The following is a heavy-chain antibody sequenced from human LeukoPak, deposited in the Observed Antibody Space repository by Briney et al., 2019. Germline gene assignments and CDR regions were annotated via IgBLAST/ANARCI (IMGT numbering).Heavy chain of an antibody. CDR3: ATPPYCSSTSCPLYYFDY. CDR1: GFXFSSYA. CDR2: ISGSGGST. D-gene: IGHD2-2*01. V-gene: IGHV3-23*01. J-gene: IGHJ4*02. Sequence: GGSLRLSCAASGFXFSSYAISWVRQAPGKGLEWVSAISGSGGSTYYADSVKGRFTISRDNSKNTLYLQMNSLRAEDTAVYYCATPPYCSSTSCPLYYFDYWGQGTLVTVSS.